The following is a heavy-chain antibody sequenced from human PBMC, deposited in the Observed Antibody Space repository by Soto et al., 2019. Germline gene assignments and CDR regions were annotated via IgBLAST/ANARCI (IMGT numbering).Heavy chain of an antibody. CDR1: GFSFRNYG. CDR3: ANDYDYGDSLPFDY. Sequence: EVQLLEAGGGLVQPGGSLRLSCAASGFSFRNYGMSWVRQAPGKGLEWLSAIIGNGDTAYYADSVRGRFTISRDNSKNTLYLQLNDLGAEDTALYYCANDYDYGDSLPFDYWGQGTLVTVSS. V-gene: IGHV3-23*01. J-gene: IGHJ4*02. CDR2: IIGNGDTA. D-gene: IGHD4-17*01.